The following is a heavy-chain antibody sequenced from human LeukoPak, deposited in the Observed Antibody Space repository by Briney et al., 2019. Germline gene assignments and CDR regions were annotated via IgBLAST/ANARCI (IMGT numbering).Heavy chain of an antibody. J-gene: IGHJ4*02. CDR3: ARDYDSSGYFDY. Sequence: ASVKVSCKASGGTFSSYAISWVRQAPGQGLGWMGGIIPIFGTANYAQKFQGRVTITADESTSTAYMELSSLRSEDTAVYYCARDYDSSGYFDYWGQGTLVTVSS. CDR1: GGTFSSYA. CDR2: IIPIFGTA. V-gene: IGHV1-69*01. D-gene: IGHD3-22*01.